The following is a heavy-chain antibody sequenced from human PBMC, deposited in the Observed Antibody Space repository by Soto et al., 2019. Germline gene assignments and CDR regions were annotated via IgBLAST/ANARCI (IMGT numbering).Heavy chain of an antibody. CDR2: ISGSGGST. Sequence: EVQLLESGGGLVQPGGSLRLSCAASGFTFSSYAMSWVRQAPGKGLEWVSAISGSGGSTYYADSVKGRFTISRDNSKHTLYLKMNSLRAEETAVYYCAKDRRSTYYDRGYYYYMDVWCKGTAVTVSS. CDR1: GFTFSSYA. J-gene: IGHJ6*03. V-gene: IGHV3-23*01. D-gene: IGHD3-3*01. CDR3: AKDRRSTYYDRGYYYYMDV.